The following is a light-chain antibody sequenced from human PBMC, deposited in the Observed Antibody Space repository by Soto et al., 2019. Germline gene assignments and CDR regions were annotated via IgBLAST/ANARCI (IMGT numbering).Light chain of an antibody. CDR3: QHLHWA. V-gene: IGKV1-9*01. CDR2: GVS. J-gene: IGKJ1*01. CDR1: QEISGY. Sequence: IHLTQSPSSLSASVGDRVTITYRASQEISGYLAWYQQTPGKAPKLLIYGVSTLQDGVSSRFSGRGSGTDFSLTISSLQPEDFATYYCQHLHWAFGPGT.